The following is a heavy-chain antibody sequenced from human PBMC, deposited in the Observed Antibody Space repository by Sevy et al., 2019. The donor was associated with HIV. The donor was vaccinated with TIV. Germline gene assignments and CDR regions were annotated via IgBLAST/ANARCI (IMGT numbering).Heavy chain of an antibody. CDR1: GFNFTSYA. CDR3: AKTGDLGPFDF. V-gene: IGHV3-30*18. D-gene: IGHD3-16*01. CDR2: ATNVGPIN. Sequence: GGSLRLSCAASGFNFTSYAIHWVRQAPGKGLEWLALATNVGPINFYADSMKGRFTVSRDNSRKMISLQMDRLSTDDSAIYYCAKTGDLGPFDFWGLGTRVTVSS. J-gene: IGHJ4*02.